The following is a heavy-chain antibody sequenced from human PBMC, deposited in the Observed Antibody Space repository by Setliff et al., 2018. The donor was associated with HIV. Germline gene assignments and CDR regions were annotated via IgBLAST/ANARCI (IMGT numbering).Heavy chain of an antibody. CDR3: ARVTYYTLRGMDV. J-gene: IGHJ6*02. CDR1: GFIFSNYA. V-gene: IGHV3-30*04. Sequence: GGSLRLSCAASGFIFSNYAMHWVRQAPGKGLEWVAVISYDGNNKYYADSVKGRFTVSRDNSKNTLYLQMNSLRAEDTAFYYCARVTYYTLRGMDVWGQGTTVTVSS. CDR2: ISYDGNNK. D-gene: IGHD3-10*01.